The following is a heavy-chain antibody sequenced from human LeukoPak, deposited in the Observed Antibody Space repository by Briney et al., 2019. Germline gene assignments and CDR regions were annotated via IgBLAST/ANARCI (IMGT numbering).Heavy chain of an antibody. CDR3: ARERIQLWLLGVWDRY. V-gene: IGHV4-34*01. CDR2: MNHSGST. D-gene: IGHD5-18*01. Sequence: PSETVSLTCAVYGGSFSGYYWSWIRQPPGKGVEWMGEMNHSGSTNYNPSLTSGGTISVDTSKNQFSLKQSSVTAADTAVYYCARERIQLWLLGVWDRYWGQGTPVTAAS. J-gene: IGHJ4*02. CDR1: GGSFSGYY.